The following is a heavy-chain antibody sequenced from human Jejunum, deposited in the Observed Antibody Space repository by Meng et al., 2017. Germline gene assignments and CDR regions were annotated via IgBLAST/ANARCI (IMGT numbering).Heavy chain of an antibody. CDR1: GFTFSSYT. CDR2: ISTSSSYI. V-gene: IGHV3-21*01. J-gene: IGHJ4*02. D-gene: IGHD2-15*01. CDR3: TSGYCSGGDCYSGTYF. Sequence: GGSLRLSCAASGFTFSSYTMNWVRQAPGKGLEWVSYISTSSSYIFYADSVRGRFTISRDNTNNAVYLQMTSLRAEDTALYYCTSGYCSGGDCYSGTYFWGQGTLVTVSS.